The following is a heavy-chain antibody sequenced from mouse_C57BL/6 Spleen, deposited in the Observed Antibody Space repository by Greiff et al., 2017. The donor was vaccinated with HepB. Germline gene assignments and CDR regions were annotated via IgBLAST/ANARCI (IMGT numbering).Heavy chain of an antibody. V-gene: IGHV1-53*01. CDR1: GYTFTSYW. J-gene: IGHJ4*01. Sequence: VQLQQPGTELVKPGASVKLSCKASGYTFTSYWMHWVKQRTGQGLEWIGNINPSNGGTNYNEKFKSKATLTVDKSSSTAYMQLSSLTSEDSAVYYCARDGGSSFYAMDYWGQGTSVTVSS. CDR2: INPSNGGT. D-gene: IGHD1-1*01. CDR3: ARDGGSSFYAMDY.